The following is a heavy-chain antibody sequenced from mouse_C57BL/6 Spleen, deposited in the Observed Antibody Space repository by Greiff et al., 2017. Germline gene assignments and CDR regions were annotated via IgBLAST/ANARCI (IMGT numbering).Heavy chain of an antibody. J-gene: IGHJ2*01. Sequence: VQLQQSGPELVKPGASVSLSCTASGYTFTSYWMHWVRQSPGQGLEWIGVICPSSGSTYYNEKFKSRATLTENKSSSTAYRQLGSQTSEDSAVYYCARRESDYWGQGTTLTVSS. V-gene: IGHV1-64*01. CDR3: ARRESDY. CDR2: ICPSSGST. CDR1: GYTFTSYW.